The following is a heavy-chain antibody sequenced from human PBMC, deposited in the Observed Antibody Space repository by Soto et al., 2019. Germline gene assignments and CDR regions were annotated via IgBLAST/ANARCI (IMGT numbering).Heavy chain of an antibody. D-gene: IGHD3-22*01. V-gene: IGHV1-3*01. CDR2: INAGNGNT. Sequence: QVQLVQSGAEVKKPGASVKVSCKASGYTFTSYAMHWVRQAPGQRLEWMGWINAGNGNTKYSQKFQGRVTITRDTSGRTAYMELSSLRFEDRAVYSGARASGYYWYDYWGQGTQVTVPS. J-gene: IGHJ4*02. CDR1: GYTFTSYA. CDR3: ARASGYYWYDY.